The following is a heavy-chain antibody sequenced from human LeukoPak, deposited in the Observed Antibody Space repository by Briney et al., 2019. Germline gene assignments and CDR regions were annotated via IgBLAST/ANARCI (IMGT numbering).Heavy chain of an antibody. Sequence: GGSLRLSCAASGFTFSGYEMNWVRQAPGKGLEWVSCISSSGSTIYYADSVKGRFTISRDNAKNSLYLQMNSLRAEDTAVYYCARAPRITMIVVDHDYWGQGTLVTVSS. CDR1: GFTFSGYE. D-gene: IGHD3-22*01. CDR2: ISSSGSTI. CDR3: ARAPRITMIVVDHDY. V-gene: IGHV3-48*03. J-gene: IGHJ4*02.